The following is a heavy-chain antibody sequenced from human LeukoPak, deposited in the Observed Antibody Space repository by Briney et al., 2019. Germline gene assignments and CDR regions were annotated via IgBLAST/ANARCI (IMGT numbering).Heavy chain of an antibody. J-gene: IGHJ4*02. Sequence: PGRSLRLSCEASGFTFDDYAMHWVRQAPGKGLEWVSGISWNSGSIGYADSVKGRFTISRDNAKNSLYLQMNSLRAEDTALYYCAKGYGIVGATIDYWGQGTLVTVSS. D-gene: IGHD1-26*01. CDR1: GFTFDDYA. CDR2: ISWNSGSI. V-gene: IGHV3-9*01. CDR3: AKGYGIVGATIDY.